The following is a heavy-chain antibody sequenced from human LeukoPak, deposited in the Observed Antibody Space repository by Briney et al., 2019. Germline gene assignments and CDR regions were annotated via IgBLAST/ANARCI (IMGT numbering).Heavy chain of an antibody. J-gene: IGHJ4*02. CDR2: IKEDGSEK. Sequence: GRSLRLSCAASGFTFSSFWMSWVXQAPGXXXXWVANIKEDGSEKNYMDSVKGRFTISRDNAKKLVYLQMNSLRAEDTAVYYCARDQSGSGWYYWGQGTLVTVSS. CDR3: ARDQSGSGWYY. V-gene: IGHV3-7*04. D-gene: IGHD6-19*01. CDR1: GFTFSSFW.